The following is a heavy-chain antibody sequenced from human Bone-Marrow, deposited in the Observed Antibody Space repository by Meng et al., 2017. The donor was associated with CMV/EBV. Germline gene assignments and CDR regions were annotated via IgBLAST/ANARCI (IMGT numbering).Heavy chain of an antibody. CDR3: ARRTEPYSGSYRGAFDI. D-gene: IGHD1-26*01. CDR2: IIPIFGTA. J-gene: IGHJ3*02. V-gene: IGHV1-69*05. Sequence: SVKVSCKASGGTFSSYTISWVRQAPGQGLEWMGGIIPIFGTANYAQKFQGRVTITTDESTSTAYMELSSLRSEDTAVYYCARRTEPYSGSYRGAFDIWGQGTRVTVSS. CDR1: GGTFSSYT.